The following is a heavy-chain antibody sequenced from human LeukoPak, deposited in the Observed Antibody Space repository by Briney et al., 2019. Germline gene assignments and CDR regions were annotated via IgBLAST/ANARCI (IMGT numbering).Heavy chain of an antibody. V-gene: IGHV4-4*07. J-gene: IGHJ5*02. D-gene: IGHD1-26*01. Sequence: KASETLSLTCTVSGGSISSYYWSWIRQPAGKGLEWIGRIYTSGSTNYNPSLKSRVTMSVDTSKNQFSLKLSSVTAADTAVYYCARDRSGSYYGMGDWFDPWGQEPWSPSPQ. CDR3: ARDRSGSYYGMGDWFDP. CDR2: IYTSGST. CDR1: GGSISSYY.